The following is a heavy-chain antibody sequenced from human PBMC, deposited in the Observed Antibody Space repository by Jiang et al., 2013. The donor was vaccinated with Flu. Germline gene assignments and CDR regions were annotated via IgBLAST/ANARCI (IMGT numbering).Heavy chain of an antibody. D-gene: IGHD1-1*01. CDR1: GFTFSSYG. CDR3: GTTAIDY. CDR2: ISYDGSNK. V-gene: IGHV3-30*03. Sequence: VQLLESGGGVVQPGRSLRLSCAASGFTFSSYGMHWVRQAPGKGLEWVAVISYDGSNKYYADSVKGRFTISRDNSKNTLYLQMNSLRAEDTAVYYCGTTAIDYWGQGTLVTVSS. J-gene: IGHJ4*02.